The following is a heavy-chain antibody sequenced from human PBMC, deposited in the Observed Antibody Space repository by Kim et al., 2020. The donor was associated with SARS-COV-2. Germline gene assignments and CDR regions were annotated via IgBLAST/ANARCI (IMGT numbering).Heavy chain of an antibody. J-gene: IGHJ6*02. CDR2: IWYDGSNK. CDR3: ASSTLAAAGLYGMDV. D-gene: IGHD6-13*01. Sequence: GGSLRLSCAASGFTFSSYGMHWVRQAPGKGLEWVAVIWYDGSNKYYADSVKGRFTISRDNSKNTLYLQMNSLRAEDTAVYYCASSTLAAAGLYGMDVWGQGTTVTVSS. CDR1: GFTFSSYG. V-gene: IGHV3-33*01.